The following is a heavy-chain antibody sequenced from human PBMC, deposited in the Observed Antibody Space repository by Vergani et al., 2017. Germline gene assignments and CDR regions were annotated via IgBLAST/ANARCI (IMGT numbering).Heavy chain of an antibody. J-gene: IGHJ4*02. CDR3: AREPPREQQLVREDY. Sequence: QVQLVQSGAEVKKPGSSVKVSCKASGGTFSSYAISWVRQAPGQGLEWMGGIIPIFGTANYAQKFQGRVTITAEESTSTAYMGLSSLRSEDTAVDYCAREPPREQQLVREDYWGQGTLVTVSS. CDR2: IIPIFGTA. V-gene: IGHV1-69*01. D-gene: IGHD6-13*01. CDR1: GGTFSSYA.